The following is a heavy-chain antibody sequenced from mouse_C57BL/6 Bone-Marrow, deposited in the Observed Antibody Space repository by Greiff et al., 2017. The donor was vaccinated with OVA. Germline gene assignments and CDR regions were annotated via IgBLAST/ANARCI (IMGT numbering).Heavy chain of an antibody. V-gene: IGHV1-58*01. CDR2: IYIGNGYT. CDR3: ARVPYYYGSSYDWYFDV. D-gene: IGHD1-1*01. J-gene: IGHJ1*03. Sequence: VQLQQSGAELVRPGSSVKMSCKTSGYTFTSYGINWVKQRPGQGLEWIGYIYIGNGYTEYNEKFKGKATLTSDTSSSTAYMQLSSLTSEDSAIYFCARVPYYYGSSYDWYFDVWGTGTTVTVSS. CDR1: GYTFTSYG.